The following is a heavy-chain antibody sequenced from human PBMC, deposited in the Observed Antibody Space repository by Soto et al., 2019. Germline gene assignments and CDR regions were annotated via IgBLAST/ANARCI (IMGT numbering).Heavy chain of an antibody. J-gene: IGHJ6*02. CDR3: ARVGGAMFGVGIDASLYYDGMDV. D-gene: IGHD3-3*02. Sequence: QVQLVQSGTEVRKPGASVKVYCEASGYDFTNFAITWVRRAPGKGLEWLGWISAHNGVTNYAQKVRHRVTMTTDTPTTTAYMELKSLISDDTAVYYCARVGGAMFGVGIDASLYYDGMDVWGQGTTITFAS. CDR1: GYDFTNFA. V-gene: IGHV1-18*01. CDR2: ISAHNGVT.